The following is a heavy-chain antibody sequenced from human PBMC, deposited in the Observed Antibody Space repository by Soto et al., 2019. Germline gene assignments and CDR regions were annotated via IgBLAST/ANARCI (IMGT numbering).Heavy chain of an antibody. CDR3: ASKHSYGGHFDY. V-gene: IGHV4-39*01. D-gene: IGHD5-18*01. J-gene: IGHJ4*02. CDR1: GGSISSYY. Sequence: SETLSLTCTVSGGSISSYYWSWIRQPPGKGLEWIGSIYYSGSTYYNPSLKSRVTISVDTSKNQFSLKLSSVTAADTAVYYCASKHSYGGHFDYWSQGTLVTVS. CDR2: IYYSGST.